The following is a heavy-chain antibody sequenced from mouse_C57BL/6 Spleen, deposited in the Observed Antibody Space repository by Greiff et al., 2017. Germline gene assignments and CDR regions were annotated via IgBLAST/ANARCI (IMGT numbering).Heavy chain of an antibody. V-gene: IGHV1-55*01. J-gene: IGHJ2*01. Sequence: QVQLQQPGAELVKPGASVKMSCKASGYTFTSYWITWVKQRPGQGLEWIGDIYPGSGSTNYNEKFKSKATLTVDTSSSTAYMQLSSLTSEDSAVYYLAGGITTVVATDYVDYWGQGTTLTVSS. CDR2: IYPGSGST. CDR1: GYTFTSYW. D-gene: IGHD1-1*01. CDR3: AGGITTVVATDYVDY.